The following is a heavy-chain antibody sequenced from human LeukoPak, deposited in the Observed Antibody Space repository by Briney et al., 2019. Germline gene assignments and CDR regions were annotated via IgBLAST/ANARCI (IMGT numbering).Heavy chain of an antibody. Sequence: GSLRLSCAASGFTFSSYSMNWVRQPLGKGLEWIGSIYYSGSTYYNPSLKSRVTISVDTSKNQFSLKLSSVTAADTAVYYCARHGGYDYVWGSYRPNDYWGQGTLVTVSS. CDR2: IYYSGST. J-gene: IGHJ4*02. D-gene: IGHD3-16*02. CDR1: GFTFSSYSMN. CDR3: ARHGGYDYVWGSYRPNDY. V-gene: IGHV4-39*01.